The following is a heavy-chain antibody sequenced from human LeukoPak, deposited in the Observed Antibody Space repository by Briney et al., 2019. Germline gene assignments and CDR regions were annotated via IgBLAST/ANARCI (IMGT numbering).Heavy chain of an antibody. V-gene: IGHV3-48*01. CDR2: ISGRSSTI. D-gene: IGHD1-26*01. CDR3: ARDRIKSGSYYFDY. CDR1: AFTFIDYS. Sequence: GGSLILSCSASAFTFIDYSMNWVRQAPGKGLEWVSYISGRSSTIYYADSVKGRFTISRDNAKNLTYLQMNSLRAEDTAVYYCARDRIKSGSYYFDYWGQGTLVTVSS. J-gene: IGHJ4*02.